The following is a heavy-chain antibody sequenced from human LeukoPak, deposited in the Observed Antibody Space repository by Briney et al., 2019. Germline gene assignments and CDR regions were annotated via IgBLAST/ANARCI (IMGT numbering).Heavy chain of an antibody. CDR1: GFTFSSYG. J-gene: IGHJ4*02. Sequence: PGRSLRLSCAASGFTFSSYGMHWVRQAPGKGLEWVAVIWYDGSNKYYADSVKGRFTISRDNSKNTLYLQMNSLRAEDTAVYYCAKEGFSGCLDYWGQGTLVTVSS. CDR2: IWYDGSNK. CDR3: AKEGFSGCLDY. V-gene: IGHV3-33*06. D-gene: IGHD6-19*01.